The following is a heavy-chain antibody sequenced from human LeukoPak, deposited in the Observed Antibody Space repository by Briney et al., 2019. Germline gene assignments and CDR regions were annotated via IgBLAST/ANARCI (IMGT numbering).Heavy chain of an antibody. J-gene: IGHJ3*02. CDR1: GGSISSSSYY. CDR3: ACLTTADAFDI. V-gene: IGHV4-39*07. D-gene: IGHD3-22*01. CDR2: IYYSGST. Sequence: SETLSLTCTVSGGSISSSSYYWGWLRQPPGKGLEWIRSIYYSGSTYYNPSLKSRVTISVDTTKNQFSLKLSSVSAADTAVYYCACLTTADAFDIWGQGTMVTVSS.